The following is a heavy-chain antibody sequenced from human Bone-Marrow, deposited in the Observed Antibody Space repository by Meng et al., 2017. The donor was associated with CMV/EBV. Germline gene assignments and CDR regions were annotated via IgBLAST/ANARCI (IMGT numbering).Heavy chain of an antibody. D-gene: IGHD2-15*01. CDR2: INLNTGGT. CDR3: ARGRWQPYYFDY. CDR1: GFTFTDYH. V-gene: IGHV1-2*02. J-gene: IGHJ4*02. Sequence: ASVKVSCKTSGFTFTDYHVHWVRQAPGQGLEWMGWINLNTGGTNYAQSFQGRVTMTRDTSISTAFMDLSSLRSEDTAVYYCARGRWQPYYFDYWGQGTLVTVSS.